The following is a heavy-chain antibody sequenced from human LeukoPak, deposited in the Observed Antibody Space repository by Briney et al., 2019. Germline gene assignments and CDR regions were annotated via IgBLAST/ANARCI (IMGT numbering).Heavy chain of an antibody. J-gene: IGHJ4*02. V-gene: IGHV3-23*01. CDR1: GFTFSSYA. CDR3: AKGRYCSSTSCPPNY. CDR2: ISGSGGST. Sequence: GGSLRLSCAASGFTFSSYAMSWVRQAPGKGLEWVSAISGSGGSTYYADSVKGWFTISRDNSKNTLYLQMNSLRAEDTAVYYCAKGRYCSSTSCPPNYWGQGTLVTVSS. D-gene: IGHD2-2*01.